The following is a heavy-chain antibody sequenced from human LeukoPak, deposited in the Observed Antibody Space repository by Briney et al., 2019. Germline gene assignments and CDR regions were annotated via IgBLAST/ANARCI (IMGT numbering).Heavy chain of an antibody. V-gene: IGHV3-74*01. CDR2: TNSDGSST. D-gene: IGHD2-15*01. J-gene: IGHJ4*02. Sequence: GSLRLSCAASRFTFSSYWMHWVRQAPGKGLVWVSRTNSDGSSTSHADSVKGRFTISRDNAKNTLYLHMNSLTAEDTAVYYCAREGGYRSGGSCPFYYWGQGTLVTVSS. CDR1: RFTFSSYW. CDR3: AREGGYRSGGSCPFYY.